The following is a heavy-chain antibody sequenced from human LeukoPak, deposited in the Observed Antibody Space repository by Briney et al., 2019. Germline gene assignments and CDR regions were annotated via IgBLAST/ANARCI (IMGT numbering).Heavy chain of an antibody. CDR1: GFTFSSYG. V-gene: IGHV3-30*18. D-gene: IGHD6-13*01. CDR3: AKDGGTGIALYFDY. Sequence: GRSLRLSCAASGFTFSSYGMHWVRQAPGKGLEWVAVISYDGSNKYYADSVKGRFTISRDNSKNTLYLQMNSLRAEDTAVYHCAKDGGTGIALYFDYWGQGTLVTVSS. J-gene: IGHJ4*02. CDR2: ISYDGSNK.